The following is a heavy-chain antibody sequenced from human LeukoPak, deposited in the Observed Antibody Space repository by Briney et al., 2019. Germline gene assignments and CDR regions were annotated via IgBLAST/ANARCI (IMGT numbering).Heavy chain of an antibody. CDR3: TTGITMVRGVIHLIDY. D-gene: IGHD3-10*01. CDR2: IKSKTDGGTT. CDR1: GFTFSNAW. J-gene: IGHJ4*02. V-gene: IGHV3-15*01. Sequence: GGSLRLSCAASGFTFSNAWMSWVRQAPGKGLEWVGCIKSKTDGGTTDYAAPVKGRFTISRDDSKNTLYLQMNSLKTEDTAVYYCTTGITMVRGVIHLIDYWGQGTLVTVSS.